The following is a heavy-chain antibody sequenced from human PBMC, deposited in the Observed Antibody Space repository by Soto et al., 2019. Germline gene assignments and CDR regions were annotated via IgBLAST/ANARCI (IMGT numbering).Heavy chain of an antibody. D-gene: IGHD2-2*01. CDR2: IKPDSGDT. CDR1: RYTFTSYD. Sequence: GDSVQVSCKASRYTFTSYDIFWVRQSPGQGLEWMGWIKPDSGDTHYAQNFQGRVTMTRDTSISTAYMELNNLVSDDTAVYYCARRSSTYLNEVIYDPWGQGTLVTV. J-gene: IGHJ5*02. V-gene: IGHV1-2*02. CDR3: ARRSSTYLNEVIYDP.